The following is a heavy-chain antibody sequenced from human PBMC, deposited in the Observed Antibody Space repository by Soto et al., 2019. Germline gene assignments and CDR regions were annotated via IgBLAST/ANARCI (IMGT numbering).Heavy chain of an antibody. D-gene: IGHD2-8*01. CDR3: ARDNGGTFDY. V-gene: IGHV3-11*05. Sequence: QVHLVESGGGSVKPGGSLRLSCAASGFTFSDYYMTWIRQAPGKGLEWVSYVSSRSTSTNYADSMKGRFTISRDNAKNSLSLQMNSLRAEDTAVYYCARDNGGTFDYWGQGTLVTVSS. CDR1: GFTFSDYY. CDR2: VSSRSTST. J-gene: IGHJ4*02.